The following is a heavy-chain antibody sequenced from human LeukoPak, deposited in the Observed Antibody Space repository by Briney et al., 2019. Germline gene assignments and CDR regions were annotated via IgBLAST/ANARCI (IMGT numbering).Heavy chain of an antibody. CDR2: ISWNSGSI. Sequence: GRSLRPSCAASGFTFDDYAMHWVRQAPGKGLEWVSGISWNSGSIGYADSVKGRFTISRDNAKNSLYLQMNSLRAEDTALYYCAKDYYYDSSGPNFDYWGQGTLVTVSS. CDR1: GFTFDDYA. CDR3: AKDYYYDSSGPNFDY. D-gene: IGHD3-22*01. V-gene: IGHV3-9*01. J-gene: IGHJ4*02.